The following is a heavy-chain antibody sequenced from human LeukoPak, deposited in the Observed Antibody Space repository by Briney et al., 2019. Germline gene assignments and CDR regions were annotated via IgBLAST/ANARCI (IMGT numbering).Heavy chain of an antibody. CDR1: GYTFTSYG. CDR3: ARRRPKERSGYYKLDP. J-gene: IGHJ5*02. CDR2: ISAYNGNT. V-gene: IGHV1-18*01. Sequence: ASVKVSCKASGYTFTSYGISWVRQAPGQGLGLMGWISAYNGNTNYAQKLQGRVTMTTDTSTSTAYMELRSLRSDDTTVYYCARRRPKERSGYYKLDPWGQGTLVTVSS. D-gene: IGHD3-3*01.